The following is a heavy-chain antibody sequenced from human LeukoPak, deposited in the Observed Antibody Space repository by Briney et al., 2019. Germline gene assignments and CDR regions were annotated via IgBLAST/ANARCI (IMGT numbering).Heavy chain of an antibody. CDR2: ISYDGSNK. Sequence: GGSLRLSCAASGFTFSSYAMHWVRQAPGKGLEWVAVISYDGSNKYYADSVKGRFTISRDTAKNSLYLQMNSLRDEDTAVYYCARSHGYFDYWGQGTLVTVSS. V-gene: IGHV3-30-3*01. J-gene: IGHJ4*02. CDR3: ARSHGYFDY. CDR1: GFTFSSYA.